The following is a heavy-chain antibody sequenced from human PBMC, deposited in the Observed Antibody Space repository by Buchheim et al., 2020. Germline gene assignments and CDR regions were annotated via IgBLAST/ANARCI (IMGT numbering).Heavy chain of an antibody. CDR2: INHSGST. V-gene: IGHV4-34*01. Sequence: QVQLQQWGAGLLKPSETLSLTCAVYGGSFSGYYWSWIRQPPGKGLEWIGEINHSGSTNYHPSLKSRVTISVDTSKNQFSLKLSSVTAADTAVYYCARLGLRVFRGWYFDLWGRGTL. D-gene: IGHD4-17*01. CDR1: GGSFSGYY. J-gene: IGHJ2*01. CDR3: ARLGLRVFRGWYFDL.